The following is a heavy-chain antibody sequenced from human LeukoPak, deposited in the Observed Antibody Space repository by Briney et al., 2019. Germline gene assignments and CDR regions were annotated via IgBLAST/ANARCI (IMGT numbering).Heavy chain of an antibody. V-gene: IGHV1-69*13. CDR1: GGTFSSYA. Sequence: SVKVSCKASGGTFSSYAISWVRQAPGQGLEWMGGIIPIFGTANYAQKFQGRVTITADESTSTAYMELSSLRSEDTAVYYCARDEIPKIPFGPVTPCGMDVWGQGTTVTVSS. J-gene: IGHJ6*02. CDR2: IIPIFGTA. D-gene: IGHD3-16*01. CDR3: ARDEIPKIPFGPVTPCGMDV.